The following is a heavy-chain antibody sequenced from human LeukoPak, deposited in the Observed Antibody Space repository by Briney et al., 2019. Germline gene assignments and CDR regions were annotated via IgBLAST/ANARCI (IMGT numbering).Heavy chain of an antibody. CDR3: AKALTYYYDSSGFDY. V-gene: IGHV3-23*01. D-gene: IGHD3-22*01. CDR1: GFTFSSYA. Sequence: GGSLRLSCAASGFTFSSYAMSWVRQAPGKGLEWVSAISGSGGSTYYADSVKGRFTISRDNSKNTLCLQMNSLRAEDTAVYYCAKALTYYYDSSGFDYWGQGTLVTVSS. J-gene: IGHJ4*02. CDR2: ISGSGGST.